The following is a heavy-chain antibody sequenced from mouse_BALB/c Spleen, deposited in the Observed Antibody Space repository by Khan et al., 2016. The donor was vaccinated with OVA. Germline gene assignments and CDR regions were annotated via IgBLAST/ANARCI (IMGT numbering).Heavy chain of an antibody. J-gene: IGHJ3*01. CDR3: ARKDYYDYDPFPY. Sequence: EVQLVESGPGLVKPSQSLSLTCTVTGYSITSEYTWNWNRQFPGNKLEWMGFISYSGNTRYNPSLKSRISITRDTSKNQFFLQLNSVTSEDTATYYCARKDYYDYDPFPYWGQGTLVTVSA. V-gene: IGHV3-2*02. D-gene: IGHD2-4*01. CDR2: ISYSGNT. CDR1: GYSITSEYT.